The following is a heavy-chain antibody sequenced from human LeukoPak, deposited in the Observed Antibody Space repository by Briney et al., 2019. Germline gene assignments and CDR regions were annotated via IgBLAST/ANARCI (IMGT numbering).Heavy chain of an antibody. CDR3: AKAPRTGYTPANDY. J-gene: IGHJ4*02. D-gene: IGHD3-9*01. Sequence: GGSLRLSCAASGFTVSSNYMSWVRQAPGKGLEWVSVIYSGGSTYYADSVKGRFTISRDNSKNTLYLQMNSLRAEDTAVYYCAKAPRTGYTPANDYWGQGTLVTVSS. CDR1: GFTVSSNY. CDR2: IYSGGST. V-gene: IGHV3-53*01.